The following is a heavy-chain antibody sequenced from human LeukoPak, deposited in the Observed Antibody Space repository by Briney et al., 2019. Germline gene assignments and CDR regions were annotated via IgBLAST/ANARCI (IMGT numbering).Heavy chain of an antibody. J-gene: IGHJ4*02. D-gene: IGHD5-24*01. CDR2: LYPGDSDT. CDR1: GYNFFSNYW. Sequence: GESLKISCKAYGYNFFSNYWIAWVRQMPGKGLEWMGVLYPGDSDTRYSPSFLGQVTISADKSISTAYLQWSSLKASDTAMYYCARPVEMATSPFDYWGQGTLVTVSS. V-gene: IGHV5-51*01. CDR3: ARPVEMATSPFDY.